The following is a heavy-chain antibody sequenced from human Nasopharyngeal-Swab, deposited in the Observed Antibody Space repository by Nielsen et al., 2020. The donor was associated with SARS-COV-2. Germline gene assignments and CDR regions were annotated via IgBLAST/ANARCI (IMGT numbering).Heavy chain of an antibody. V-gene: IGHV3-7*04. CDR3: ARESVVTGMDDAPDI. CDR2: IRQDAREQ. J-gene: IGHJ3*02. CDR1: GFPLSHYY. D-gene: IGHD2-21*02. Sequence: GGSLRLSCAASGFPLSHYYMTWVRQPPGKGLEWVANIRQDAREQFYVDSVKGRFTISRDNAKNSVFLQMNSLRSEDTAVYYCARESVVTGMDDAPDIWGRGTMVTVSS.